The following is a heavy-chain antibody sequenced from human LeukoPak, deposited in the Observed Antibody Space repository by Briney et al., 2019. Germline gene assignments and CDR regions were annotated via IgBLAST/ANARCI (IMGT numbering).Heavy chain of an antibody. Sequence: PGGSLRLSCAASGFTFNNYAMSWVRQAPGKGLEWVSSISGSGASTYYADSLRGRFTIMRDNSQNTLYLQMNSLRAEDTAVYYCARDGTFWNLNYWGQGTLVTVSS. CDR1: GFTFNNYA. CDR3: ARDGTFWNLNY. D-gene: IGHD1-1*01. CDR2: ISGSGAST. V-gene: IGHV3-23*01. J-gene: IGHJ4*02.